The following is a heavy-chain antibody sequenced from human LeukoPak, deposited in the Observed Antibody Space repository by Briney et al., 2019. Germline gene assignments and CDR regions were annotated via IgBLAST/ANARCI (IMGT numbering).Heavy chain of an antibody. V-gene: IGHV3-23*01. D-gene: IGHD6-19*01. CDR3: AKPPSSGSGWMTFDY. Sequence: TGGSLRLSCAASGFTFSSYAMSWIRQAPGKGLEWVSAISGSGGSTYYADSVKGRLTISRDNSKNTLYLQMNSLRAEDTAVYYCAKPPSSGSGWMTFDYWGQGTLVTVSS. J-gene: IGHJ4*02. CDR2: ISGSGGST. CDR1: GFTFSSYA.